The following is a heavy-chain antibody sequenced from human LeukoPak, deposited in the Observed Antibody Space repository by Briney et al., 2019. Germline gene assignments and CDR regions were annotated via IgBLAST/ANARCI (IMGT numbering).Heavy chain of an antibody. Sequence: GGSLRLSCAASGFVFSNHWMTWVRQAPGKGLEWVANINERGSGTYYADYVKGRFTISRDNTKKSLFLQLNSLGVEDTATYYCAKDYSFSNFNWGQGTLVTVSS. D-gene: IGHD2-15*01. J-gene: IGHJ4*02. V-gene: IGHV3-7*01. CDR2: INERGSGT. CDR1: GFVFSNHW. CDR3: AKDYSFSNFN.